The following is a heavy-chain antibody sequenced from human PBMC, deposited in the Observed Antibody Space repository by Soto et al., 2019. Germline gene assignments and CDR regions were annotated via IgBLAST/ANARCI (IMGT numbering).Heavy chain of an antibody. CDR2: ISYDGSNK. D-gene: IGHD3-3*01. J-gene: IGHJ4*02. V-gene: IGHV3-30*18. CDR3: AKGHYDFWSGYYPWYFDY. Sequence: GGSLRLSCAASGFTFSSYGMHWVRQAPGKGLEWVAVISYDGSNKYYADSVKSRFTISRDNSKNTLYLQMNSLRAEDTAVYYCAKGHYDFWSGYYPWYFDYWGQGTLVTVSS. CDR1: GFTFSSYG.